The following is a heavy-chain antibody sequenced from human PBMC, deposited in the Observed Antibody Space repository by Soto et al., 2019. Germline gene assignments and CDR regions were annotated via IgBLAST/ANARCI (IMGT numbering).Heavy chain of an antibody. CDR2: INPNSGGT. CDR3: ARGRELLMEDKYNWFDP. V-gene: IGHV1-2*04. J-gene: IGHJ5*02. Sequence: GASVKVSCKASGYTFTGYYMHWVRQAPGQGLEWMGWINPNSGGTDYAQKFQGWVTMTRDTSISTAYMELSRLRSDDTAVYYCARGRELLMEDKYNWFDPWGQGTLVTVSS. D-gene: IGHD1-7*01. CDR1: GYTFTGYY.